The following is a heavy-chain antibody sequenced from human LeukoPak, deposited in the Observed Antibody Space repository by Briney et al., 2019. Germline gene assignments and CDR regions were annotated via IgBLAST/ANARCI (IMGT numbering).Heavy chain of an antibody. J-gene: IGHJ4*02. CDR1: GFTFDDYA. CDR3: ARDRSPHSGYDWPYFDY. Sequence: GGSLRLSCSTSGFTFDDYAMHWVRQVPGKGLEWVSGITWNSDKIDYAHSVKGRFTISRDNAKNSLYLQMNSLRAEDTAVYYCARDRSPHSGYDWPYFDYWGQGTLVTVSS. CDR2: ITWNSDKI. D-gene: IGHD5-12*01. V-gene: IGHV3-9*01.